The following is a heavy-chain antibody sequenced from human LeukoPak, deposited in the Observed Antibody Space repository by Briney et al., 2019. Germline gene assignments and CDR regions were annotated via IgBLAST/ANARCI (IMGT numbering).Heavy chain of an antibody. Sequence: PSETLSLTCTVSGGSISSYYWSWIRQPAGKGLEWIGRIYTSGSTNYNPSLKSRVTMSVDTSKNQFSLKLSSVTAADTAVYYCARDLGGILTGYSSGYCYYMDVWGKGTTVTVSS. CDR1: GGSISSYY. CDR2: IYTSGST. J-gene: IGHJ6*03. D-gene: IGHD3-9*01. CDR3: ARDLGGILTGYSSGYCYYMDV. V-gene: IGHV4-4*07.